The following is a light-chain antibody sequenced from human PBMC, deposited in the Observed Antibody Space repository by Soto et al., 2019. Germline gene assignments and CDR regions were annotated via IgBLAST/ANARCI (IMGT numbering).Light chain of an antibody. CDR2: GAS. CDR3: HQYDTSTGT. CDR1: PSVSSSY. Sequence: EIVWAKFPGNLSLSPGERATLSCRAGPSVSSSYLAWYQQKPGQAPRLLIYGASSRATGIPDRFSGSGSGTDFTLTITGLQSEDFAVYYCHQYDTSTGTFGQGTKVEIK. J-gene: IGKJ1*01. V-gene: IGKV3-20*01.